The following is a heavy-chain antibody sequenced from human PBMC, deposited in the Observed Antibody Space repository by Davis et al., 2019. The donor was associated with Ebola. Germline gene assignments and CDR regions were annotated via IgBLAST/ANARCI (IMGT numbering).Heavy chain of an antibody. CDR2: IYPGDSDA. D-gene: IGHD2-2*01. Sequence: GESLKISCKGSGYSFPGYWIGWVRQLPGKGLECMGIIYPGDSDARYSPSFQGQVTISADKSISTAYLQWSSLRASDTAMYHCARHYLVVPAAIPDYWGQGTLVIVSS. J-gene: IGHJ4*02. CDR1: GYSFPGYW. CDR3: ARHYLVVPAAIPDY. V-gene: IGHV5-51*01.